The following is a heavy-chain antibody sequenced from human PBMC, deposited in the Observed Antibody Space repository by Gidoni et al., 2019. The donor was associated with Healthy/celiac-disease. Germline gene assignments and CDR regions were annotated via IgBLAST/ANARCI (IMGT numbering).Heavy chain of an antibody. CDR3: ARGEMATIFTDY. V-gene: IGHV1-69*04. J-gene: IGHJ4*02. CDR2: IIPILGIA. Sequence: QVQLVQSGAEVKKPGSPVTVSCKASGGTFSSYAISWWRQAPGQGLEWMGRIIPILGIANYAQKFQGRVTITADKSTSTAYMELSSLRSEDTAVYYCARGEMATIFTDYWGQGTLVTVSS. D-gene: IGHD5-12*01. CDR1: GGTFSSYA.